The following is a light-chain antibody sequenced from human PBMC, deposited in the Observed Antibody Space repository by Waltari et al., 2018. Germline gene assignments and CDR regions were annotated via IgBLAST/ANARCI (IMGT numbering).Light chain of an antibody. V-gene: IGKV3D-15*01. CDR1: QTVTTN. J-gene: IGKJ2*01. CDR2: DAS. Sequence: IVLTQSPATLSVSPGGSATLTCRASQTVTTNLAWYQEKPGQSPRLLIHDASTRATGIAARFSASGSGRQFTLTISRLQSEDVAIYYCQQYSTWFYTFGQGTKLEI. CDR3: QQYSTWFYT.